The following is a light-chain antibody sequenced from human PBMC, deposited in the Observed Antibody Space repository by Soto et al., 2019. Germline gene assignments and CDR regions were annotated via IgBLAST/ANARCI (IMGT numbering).Light chain of an antibody. CDR1: QSVYSNY. J-gene: IGKJ2*01. Sequence: ENVLTQSPGTLSLSPGVRATLSCRASQSVYSNYVDWYQQKPGQAPRLLIYGASSRATGIPDRFSGSGSGTDFTLTISRLEPEDFAVYYCHQYGNAPHTFGQGTKLEIK. CDR3: HQYGNAPHT. V-gene: IGKV3-20*01. CDR2: GAS.